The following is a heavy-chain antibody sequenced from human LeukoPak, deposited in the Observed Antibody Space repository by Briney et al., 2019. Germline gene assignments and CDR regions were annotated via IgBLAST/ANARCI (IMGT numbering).Heavy chain of an antibody. CDR2: IIPIFGTA. CDR1: GGTFSSYA. CDR3: ATMNSGGIYRYGSPYYYYYMDV. V-gene: IGHV1-69*05. D-gene: IGHD5-18*01. J-gene: IGHJ6*03. Sequence: ASVKVSCKASGGTFSSYAISWVRQAPGQGLEWMGGIIPIFGTANYAQKFQGRVTITTDESTSTAYMELSSLRSEDTAVYYCATMNSGGIYRYGSPYYYYYMDVWGKGTTVTVSS.